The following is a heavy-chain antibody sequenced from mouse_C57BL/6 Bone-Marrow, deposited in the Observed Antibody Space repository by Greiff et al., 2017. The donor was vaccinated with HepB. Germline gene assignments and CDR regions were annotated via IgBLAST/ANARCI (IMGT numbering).Heavy chain of an antibody. CDR1: GYSITSGYY. V-gene: IGHV3-6*01. J-gene: IGHJ4*01. CDR3: ARGGSSSLYAMDY. CDR2: ISYDGSN. D-gene: IGHD1-1*01. Sequence: ESGPGLVKPSQSLSLTCSVTGYSITSGYYWNWIRQFPGNKLEWMGYISYDGSNNYNPSLKNRISLTRDTSKNQFFLKLNPVTTEDTATYYCARGGSSSLYAMDYWGQGTSVTVSS.